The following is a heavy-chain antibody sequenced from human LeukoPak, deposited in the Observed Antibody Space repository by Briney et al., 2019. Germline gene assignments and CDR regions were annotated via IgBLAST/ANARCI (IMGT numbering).Heavy chain of an antibody. D-gene: IGHD3-16*02. CDR2: ICAYNGNT. CDR3: ARDYDYVWGSYRPLIDY. Sequence: ASLKVSCKASGYTFTSYGISWVRQAPGQGLEWMGWICAYNGNTNYAQKLQGRVTMTTDTSTSTAYMELRSLRSDDTAVYYCARDYDYVWGSYRPLIDYWGQGTLVTVSS. CDR1: GYTFTSYG. V-gene: IGHV1-18*01. J-gene: IGHJ4*02.